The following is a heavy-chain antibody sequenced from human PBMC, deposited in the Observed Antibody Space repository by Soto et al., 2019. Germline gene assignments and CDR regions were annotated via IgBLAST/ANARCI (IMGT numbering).Heavy chain of an antibody. CDR3: ATTHYYGDYEFDY. V-gene: IGHV1-2*02. CDR2: INANTGGT. D-gene: IGHD4-17*01. J-gene: IGHJ4*02. CDR1: GYTFTSYY. Sequence: ASVKVSCKASGYTFTSYYIRWVRQAPGQGLEWMGWINANTGGTNYAQRFQGRVTVTRDTSSSIAFMELSRLRSDDTAVYYCATTHYYGDYEFDYWGQGTLVTVSS.